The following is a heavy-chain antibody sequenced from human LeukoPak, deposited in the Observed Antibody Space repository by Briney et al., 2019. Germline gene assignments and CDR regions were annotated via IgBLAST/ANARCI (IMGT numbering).Heavy chain of an antibody. Sequence: PGGSLRLSCAAFGFTVSSKYMSWVRQAPGKGLEWVSVFYSGGSTYYADSVKGRFTISRDNSKNTLYFQMNSLRAEDTAVYYCVRGPGWNYFDYWGQGTLVTVSS. D-gene: IGHD6-19*01. CDR3: VRGPGWNYFDY. CDR1: GFTVSSKY. CDR2: FYSGGST. J-gene: IGHJ4*02. V-gene: IGHV3-66*01.